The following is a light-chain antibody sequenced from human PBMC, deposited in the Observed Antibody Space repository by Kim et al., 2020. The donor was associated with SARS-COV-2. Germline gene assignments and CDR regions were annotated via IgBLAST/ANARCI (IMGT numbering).Light chain of an antibody. CDR3: QQDYNLQT. J-gene: IGKJ3*01. CDR2: GAS. V-gene: IGKV3D-7*01. Sequence: PGERVTLSCRASQSVSSSYLTWYQQKPGQAPRLLIYGASTRATGIPARFSGSGSGTDFTLTISSLQPEDFAVYYCQQDYNLQTFGPGTKVDIK. CDR1: QSVSSSY.